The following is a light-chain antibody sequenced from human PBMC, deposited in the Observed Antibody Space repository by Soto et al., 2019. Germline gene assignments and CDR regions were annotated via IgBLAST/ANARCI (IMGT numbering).Light chain of an antibody. Sequence: IQLTQSPSSLSASVGDRVTITYRASQGISNYLAWFQQKPGKAPKLLINAASSLERGVPSRFSGGGSGTDFTLTISSLQSEDFAVYYCHHYNNWPRTFGQGTKVDI. V-gene: IGKV1-16*01. CDR3: HHYNNWPRT. CDR2: AAS. CDR1: QGISNY. J-gene: IGKJ1*01.